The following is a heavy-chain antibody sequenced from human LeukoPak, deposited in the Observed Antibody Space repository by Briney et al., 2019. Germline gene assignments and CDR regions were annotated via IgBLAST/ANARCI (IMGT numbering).Heavy chain of an antibody. J-gene: IGHJ6*02. CDR2: IYHSGST. CDR3: ARLQYSSTRVGYYGMDV. V-gene: IGHV4-30-2*01. CDR1: GGSISSVGYS. Sequence: PSQTLSLTCAVSGGSISSVGYSWSWIRQPPGKGLEWIGYIYHSGSTYYNPSLKSRVTISVDRSKNQFSLKLSSVTAADTAVYYCARLQYSSTRVGYYGMDVWGQGTTVTVSS. D-gene: IGHD2-2*01.